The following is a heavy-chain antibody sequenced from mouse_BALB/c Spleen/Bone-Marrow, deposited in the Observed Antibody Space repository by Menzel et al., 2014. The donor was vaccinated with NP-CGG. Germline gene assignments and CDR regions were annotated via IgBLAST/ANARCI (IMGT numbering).Heavy chain of an antibody. Sequence: VQLKQSGAELVKPGASVKLSCTPPGFNIKDTHMHWVKQRPEQGLEWIGRIDPANGNTKYDPNFQGKATITADTSSNTACLQLSSLTSEDTAVYYCARSYGSSPFDYWGQGTTLTVSS. V-gene: IGHV14-3*02. CDR1: GFNIKDTH. J-gene: IGHJ2*01. D-gene: IGHD1-1*01. CDR3: ARSYGSSPFDY. CDR2: IDPANGNT.